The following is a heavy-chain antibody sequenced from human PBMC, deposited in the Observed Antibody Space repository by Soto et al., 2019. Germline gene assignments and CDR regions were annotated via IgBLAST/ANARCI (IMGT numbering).Heavy chain of an antibody. CDR3: ARASGESYPGSRVFDS. D-gene: IGHD3-10*01. Sequence: GPLLLTGSASGFTFSSNAMSWVRQAPGMGLEWVSVITNTGGYTLYADSVKGRFTISRDNFKNTLYLQMNSLRAEDTAIYYCARASGESYPGSRVFDSWGQGTRVTVS. CDR2: ITNTGGYT. J-gene: IGHJ4*02. V-gene: IGHV3-23*01. CDR1: GFTFSSNA.